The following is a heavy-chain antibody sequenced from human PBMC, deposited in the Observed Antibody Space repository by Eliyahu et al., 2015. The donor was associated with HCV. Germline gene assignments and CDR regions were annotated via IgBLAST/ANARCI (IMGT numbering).Heavy chain of an antibody. D-gene: IGHD2-2*01. Sequence: PGKGLEWVSGISWNSGGIGYADSVKGRFTISRDNAKNSLYLQMNSLRPEDTALYYCARARAWGFDSSASDYWGQGTLVTVST. V-gene: IGHV3-9*01. CDR2: ISWNSGGI. J-gene: IGHJ4*02. CDR3: ARARAWGFDSSASDY.